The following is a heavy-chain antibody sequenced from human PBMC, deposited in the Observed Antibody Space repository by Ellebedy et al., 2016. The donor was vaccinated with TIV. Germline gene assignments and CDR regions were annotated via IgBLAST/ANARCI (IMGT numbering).Heavy chain of an antibody. D-gene: IGHD3-22*01. CDR1: GYSISSGYY. J-gene: IGHJ4*02. CDR3: ARASFYSDSSGYDY. Sequence: MPSETLSLTCSVSGYSISSGYYWGWIRQPPGKGLGWIGNIYYDGSTYYSPSLKSRLTMLVDVSKNQFSLNLTSVTAADTAVYFCARASFYSDSSGYDYWGLGTLVSVSS. CDR2: IYYDGST. V-gene: IGHV4-38-2*02.